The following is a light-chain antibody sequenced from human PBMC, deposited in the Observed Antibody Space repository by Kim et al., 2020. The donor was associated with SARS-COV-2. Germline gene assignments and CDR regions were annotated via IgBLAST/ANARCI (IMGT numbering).Light chain of an antibody. V-gene: IGKV1-33*01. J-gene: IGKJ4*01. CDR2: DAY. CDR3: QQYENLVLT. CDR1: QDINNY. Sequence: ASVGDRVTITCQASQDINNYLSWYQQKPGKAPKLLIFDAYNLEAGVPSRFSGGVSVTYFTFTISSLQPEDIATYYCQQYENLVLTFGGGTKVDIK.